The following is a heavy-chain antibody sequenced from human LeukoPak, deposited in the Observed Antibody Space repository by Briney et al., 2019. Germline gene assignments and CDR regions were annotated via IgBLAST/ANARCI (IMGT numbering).Heavy chain of an antibody. Sequence: SETLSLTCTVSGGSISSYYWTWIRQPPGKGLEWIGYISYSGSTNYNPSLKSRVTISVDMSKNQFSLKLSSVTAADTAVYYCARHYYSSGSNYSRSYYYGMDVWGQGTSVTVSS. CDR3: ARHYYSSGSNYSRSYYYGMDV. V-gene: IGHV4-59*08. CDR1: GGSISSYY. D-gene: IGHD3-10*01. CDR2: ISYSGST. J-gene: IGHJ6*02.